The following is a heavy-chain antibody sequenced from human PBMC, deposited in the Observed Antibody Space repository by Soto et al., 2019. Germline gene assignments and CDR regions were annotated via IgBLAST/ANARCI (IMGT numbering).Heavy chain of an antibody. CDR2: INHSGST. CDR1: GGSFSCYY. J-gene: IGHJ5*02. CDR3: ARGKLGSSSWRDNWFDP. V-gene: IGHV4-34*01. Sequence: SETLFLTWAVYGGSFSCYYWRWIRKPPGKGLEWIGEINHSGSTNYNPSIKSRVTISVDTSKSQFFLKLSSVTAADTAVYYCARGKLGSSSWRDNWFDPWGQGTLVTVSS. D-gene: IGHD6-13*01.